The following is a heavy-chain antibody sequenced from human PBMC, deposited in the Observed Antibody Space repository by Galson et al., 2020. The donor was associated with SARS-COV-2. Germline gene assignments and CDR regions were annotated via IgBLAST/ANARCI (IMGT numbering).Heavy chain of an antibody. Sequence: ASETLSLTCTVSGDSISSRAQFWSWIRQRPGKGLEWLGYIYYIGSTHSNPSLDGRVSLSVDTSKNQFSLNLSSVTAADTAVYYCALMRRVDYYAMAVWGQGTTVIVSS. CDR3: ALMRRVDYYAMAV. CDR2: IYYIGST. D-gene: IGHD3-9*01. J-gene: IGHJ6*02. CDR1: GDSISSRAQF. V-gene: IGHV4-31*03.